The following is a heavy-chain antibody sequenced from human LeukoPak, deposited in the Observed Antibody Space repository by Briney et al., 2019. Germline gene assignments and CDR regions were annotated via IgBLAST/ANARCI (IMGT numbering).Heavy chain of an antibody. CDR2: INEDGSEK. J-gene: IGHJ4*02. D-gene: IGHD3-10*01. CDR3: LSGSGH. CDR1: GFIFRNYW. V-gene: IGHV3-7*01. Sequence: GGSLRLSCAAAGFIFRNYWMGWVRQAPGKGLEWVANINEDGSEKYYVDSVKGRFIISRDNAKNSLYLQMNILRAEDTAVFYCLSGSGHCGQGSLITVSS.